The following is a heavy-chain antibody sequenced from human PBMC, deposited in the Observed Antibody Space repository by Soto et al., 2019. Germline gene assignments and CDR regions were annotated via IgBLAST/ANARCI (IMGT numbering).Heavy chain of an antibody. J-gene: IGHJ6*02. D-gene: IGHD6-19*01. V-gene: IGHV1-69*13. CDR1: GGTFSSYA. Sequence: GASVKVSCKASGGTFSSYAIRWVRQAPGQGLEWMGGIIPIFGTANYAQKFQGRVTITADESTSTAYMELSSLRSEDTAVYYCARPIEGGWYDYYYGMDVWGQGTTVTVSS. CDR2: IIPIFGTA. CDR3: ARPIEGGWYDYYYGMDV.